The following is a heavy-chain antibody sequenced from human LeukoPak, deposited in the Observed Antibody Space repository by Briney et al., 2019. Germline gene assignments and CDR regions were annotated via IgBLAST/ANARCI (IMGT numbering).Heavy chain of an antibody. D-gene: IGHD3-3*01. CDR1: GYTFTSYG. CDR3: ARVVTIFGVVTPSSWFDP. Sequence: GASVKVSCKASGYTFTSYGISWVRQAPGQGLEWMGWISAYNGNTNYAQKLQGRVTMTTDTSTSTAYMELRSLRSDDTAVYYCARVVTIFGVVTPSSWFDPWGQGTLVTVSS. J-gene: IGHJ5*02. V-gene: IGHV1-18*01. CDR2: ISAYNGNT.